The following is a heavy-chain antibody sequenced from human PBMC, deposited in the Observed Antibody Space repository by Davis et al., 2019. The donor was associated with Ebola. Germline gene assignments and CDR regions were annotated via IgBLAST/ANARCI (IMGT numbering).Heavy chain of an antibody. CDR1: GFTFSSYW. D-gene: IGHD1-1*01. CDR2: INSDGSST. CDR3: ARGIPTTFDY. V-gene: IGHV3-74*01. Sequence: GESLKISCAASGFTFSSYWMHWVRQAPGKGLVWVSRINSDGSSTSYADSVKGRFTISRDNAKNTLFLQMNSLRAEDTAVYYCARGIPTTFDYWGQGTLVTVSS. J-gene: IGHJ4*02.